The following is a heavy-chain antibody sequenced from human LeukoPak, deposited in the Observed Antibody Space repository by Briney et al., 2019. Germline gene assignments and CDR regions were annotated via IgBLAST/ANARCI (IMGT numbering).Heavy chain of an antibody. CDR1: GHTFTSYG. V-gene: IGHV1-18*01. J-gene: IGHJ4*02. CDR3: ARDAPSLYYDSSGYSPDY. Sequence: ASVKVSCKASGHTFTSYGISWVRQAPGQGLEWMGWISAYNGNTNYAQKLQGRVTMTTDTSTSTAYMELRSLRSDDTAVYYCARDAPSLYYDSSGYSPDYWGQGTLVTVSS. CDR2: ISAYNGNT. D-gene: IGHD3-22*01.